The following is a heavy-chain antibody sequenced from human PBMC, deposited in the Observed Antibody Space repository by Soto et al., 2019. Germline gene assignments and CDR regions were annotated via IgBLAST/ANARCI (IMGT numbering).Heavy chain of an antibody. CDR2: IRQDGSEK. CDR1: GFTFSSNW. J-gene: IGHJ4*02. Sequence: GSLRLSCVGSGFTFSSNWMTWVRQAPGKGLEWVGNIRQDGSEKNYVDSVKGRFTISRDNAKNSLYLQMNSLRAEDTAVYYCAREIVVAQGASYFDYWGPGTLVTVSS. V-gene: IGHV3-7*04. D-gene: IGHD2-2*01. CDR3: AREIVVAQGASYFDY.